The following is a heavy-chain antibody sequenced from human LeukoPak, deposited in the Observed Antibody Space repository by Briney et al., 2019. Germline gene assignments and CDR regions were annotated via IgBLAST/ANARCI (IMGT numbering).Heavy chain of an antibody. D-gene: IGHD3-3*01. CDR2: ISGSGGST. CDR1: GFLLGDYA. Sequence: GGPLTLFCTPSGFLLGDYAMRWLREAPEKGLEWVSAISGSGGSTYYADSVKGRFTTPRDNSKNTLYLQMNSLRAEDTAVYYCAKRKYDFWRDDAFDIWGQGTMVTVSS. V-gene: IGHV3-23*01. CDR3: AKRKYDFWRDDAFDI. J-gene: IGHJ3*02.